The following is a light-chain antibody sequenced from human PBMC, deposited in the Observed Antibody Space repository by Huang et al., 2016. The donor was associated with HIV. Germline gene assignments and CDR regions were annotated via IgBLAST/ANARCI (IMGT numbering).Light chain of an antibody. CDR2: AAS. CDR1: QSVNTN. CDR3: QQYNKWPPEYT. Sequence: VMMSQSPATLAASPGERVTLSCGASQSVNTNLAWYQQQPGQPPRLLIYAASTRATGVPARFAGSGSGTECTLTIDSLQSDDFAVYYCQQYNKWPPEYTFGQGTRLEIK. V-gene: IGKV3-15*01. J-gene: IGKJ2*01.